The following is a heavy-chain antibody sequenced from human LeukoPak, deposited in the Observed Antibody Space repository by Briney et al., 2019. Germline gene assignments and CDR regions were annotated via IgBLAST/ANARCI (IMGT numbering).Heavy chain of an antibody. D-gene: IGHD4-23*01. CDR2: FSAYNGNT. J-gene: IGHJ4*02. CDR3: ARGGRYGGNTGLDY. Sequence: ASVKVSCKASGYSFSSYAINWVRQAPGQGLKWMGWFSAYNGNTYYAQKLQGRVTMATDTPTSTVYMELRSLRSDDTAVYYCARGGRYGGNTGLDYWGQGTLVTVSS. V-gene: IGHV1-18*01. CDR1: GYSFSSYA.